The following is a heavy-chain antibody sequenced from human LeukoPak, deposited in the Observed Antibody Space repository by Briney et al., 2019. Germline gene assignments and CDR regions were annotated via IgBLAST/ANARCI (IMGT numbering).Heavy chain of an antibody. CDR1: GYTFNSYA. J-gene: IGHJ4*02. V-gene: IGHV7-4-1*02. D-gene: IGHD2-15*01. Sequence: ASVTVSCKASGYTFNSYAMNWVRQAPGQGLEWMGWINTNTGNPTYAQGFTGRFVFSLDTSVSTAYLQISSLKAEDTAVYYCARDVDCSGGSCYLGEWGQGILVTVSS. CDR2: INTNTGNP. CDR3: ARDVDCSGGSCYLGE.